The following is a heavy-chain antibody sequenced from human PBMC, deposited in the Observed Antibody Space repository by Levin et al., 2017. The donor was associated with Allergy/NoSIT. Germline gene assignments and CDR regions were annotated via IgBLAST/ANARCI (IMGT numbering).Heavy chain of an antibody. J-gene: IGHJ4*02. CDR2: IYYSGST. V-gene: IGHV4-39*01. D-gene: IGHD3-3*01. Sequence: PSETLSLTCTVSGGSISSSSYYWGWIRQPPGKGLEWIGSIYYSGSTYYNPSLKSRVTISVDTSKNQFSLKLSSVTAADTAVYYCARQDKEVEYDDFWSGYLVLRYWGQGTLVTVSS. CDR3: ARQDKEVEYDDFWSGYLVLRY. CDR1: GGSISSSSYY.